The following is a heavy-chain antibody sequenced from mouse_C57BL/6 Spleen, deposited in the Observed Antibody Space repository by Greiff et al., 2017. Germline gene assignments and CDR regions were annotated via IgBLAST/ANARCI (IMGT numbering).Heavy chain of an antibody. Sequence: QVQLKQPGAELVKPGASVKMSCKASGYTFTSYWITWVKQRPGQGLEWIGDIYPGSGSTNYNEKFKSKATLTVDTSSSTAYMQLSSLTSEDSAVYYCARETSMVTPFAYWGQGTLVTVSA. CDR1: GYTFTSYW. CDR3: ARETSMVTPFAY. CDR2: IYPGSGST. V-gene: IGHV1-55*01. J-gene: IGHJ3*01. D-gene: IGHD2-2*01.